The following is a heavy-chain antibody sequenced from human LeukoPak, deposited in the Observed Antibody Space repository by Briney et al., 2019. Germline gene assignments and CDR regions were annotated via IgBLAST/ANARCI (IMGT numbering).Heavy chain of an antibody. CDR3: APLGAGVFDI. CDR2: ISSSGGTI. CDR1: GFTFSNYE. J-gene: IGHJ3*02. Sequence: PGGSLRLSCVASGFTFSNYEIDWVRHAPGKGLEWLSYISSSGGTIYYADSAKGRFTISRDNAKNSLYLQMSSLRAEDTAVYYCAPLGAGVFDIWGQGTLVTVSS. D-gene: IGHD2-8*01. V-gene: IGHV3-48*03.